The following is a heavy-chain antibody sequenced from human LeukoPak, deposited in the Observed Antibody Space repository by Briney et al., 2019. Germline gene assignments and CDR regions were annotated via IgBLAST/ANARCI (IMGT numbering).Heavy chain of an antibody. Sequence: PGGSLRLSCAASGFIFSSYGMHWVRQAPGKGLEWVAVISYDGSNKYYADSVKGRFTISRDNSQNTLYLQGNNLRAEDTAVYCCARGRWDTGGLHGLDVWGQGTTVTVSS. V-gene: IGHV3-30*03. D-gene: IGHD2-8*02. CDR1: GFIFSSYG. J-gene: IGHJ6*02. CDR2: ISYDGSNK. CDR3: ARGRWDTGGLHGLDV.